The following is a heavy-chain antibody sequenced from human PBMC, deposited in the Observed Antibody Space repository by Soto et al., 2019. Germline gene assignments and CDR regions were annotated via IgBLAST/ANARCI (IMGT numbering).Heavy chain of an antibody. CDR2: IYPGDSDT. J-gene: IGHJ3*02. CDR3: AITKRLCYSNYECVDDAFDI. CDR1: GYSFTSYW. D-gene: IGHD4-4*01. V-gene: IGHV5-51*01. Sequence: GESLKISCKGSGYSFTSYWIGWVRQMPGKGLEWMGIIYPGDSDTRYSPSFQGQVTISADKSISTAYLQWSSLKASDTAMYYCAITKRLCYSNYECVDDAFDIWGQGTMVTVSS.